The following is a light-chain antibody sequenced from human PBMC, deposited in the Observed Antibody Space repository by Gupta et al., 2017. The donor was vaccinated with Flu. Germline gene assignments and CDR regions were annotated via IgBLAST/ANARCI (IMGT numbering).Light chain of an antibody. V-gene: IGLV3-21*02. CDR1: NIGSQR. Sequence: SYVLTQPPSVSVAPGPTARITCGGNNIGSQRVHWYQQKPGQAPALVVYDETDRPSGIPERFSGSNAGNTATLTISRVEAGDEADYYCQVWDSSSDHRIFGGGTKMTVL. CDR3: QVWDSSSDHRI. J-gene: IGLJ2*01. CDR2: DET.